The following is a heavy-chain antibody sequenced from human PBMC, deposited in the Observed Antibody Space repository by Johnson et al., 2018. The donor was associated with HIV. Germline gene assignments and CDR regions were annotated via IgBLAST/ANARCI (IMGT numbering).Heavy chain of an antibody. J-gene: IGHJ3*02. D-gene: IGHD2-15*01. CDR3: ARTPIRTSDTGAFDI. CDR1: GFTVSSNY. V-gene: IGHV3-66*01. Sequence: VQLVESGGGLVQPGGSLRLSCAASGFTVSSNYMSWVRQAPGKGLEWVSVIYSGGSTYYADSFKCRFTIARDNSKNTRYLQMNSLRAEDTAVSYCARTPIRTSDTGAFDIWGQGTMVTVSS. CDR2: IYSGGST.